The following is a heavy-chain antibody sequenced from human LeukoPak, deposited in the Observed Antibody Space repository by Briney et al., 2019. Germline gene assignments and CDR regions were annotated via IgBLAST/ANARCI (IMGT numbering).Heavy chain of an antibody. CDR3: ARVSRYSGSYYEDY. D-gene: IGHD1-26*01. V-gene: IGHV3-11*01. CDR2: ISSSGSTI. Sequence: GGSLRLSCAASVFTFSDYYMSWIRQAPWKGLEWVSYISSSGSTIYYADSVKGRFTISRDNAKNSLYLQMNSLRAEDTAVYYCARVSRYSGSYYEDYWGQGTLVTVSS. J-gene: IGHJ4*02. CDR1: VFTFSDYY.